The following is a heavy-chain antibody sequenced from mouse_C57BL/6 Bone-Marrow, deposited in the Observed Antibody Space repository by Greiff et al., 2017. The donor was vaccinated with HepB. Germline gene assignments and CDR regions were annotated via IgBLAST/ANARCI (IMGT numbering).Heavy chain of an antibody. D-gene: IGHD2-3*01. Sequence: VKVVESGPELVKPGASVKISCKASGYAFSSSWMNWVKQRPGKGLEWIGRIYPGDGDTNYNGKFKGKATLTADKSSSTAYMQLSSLTSEDSAVYFCARMVYFDYWGQGTTLTVSS. V-gene: IGHV1-82*01. CDR3: ARMVYFDY. J-gene: IGHJ2*01. CDR1: GYAFSSSW. CDR2: IYPGDGDT.